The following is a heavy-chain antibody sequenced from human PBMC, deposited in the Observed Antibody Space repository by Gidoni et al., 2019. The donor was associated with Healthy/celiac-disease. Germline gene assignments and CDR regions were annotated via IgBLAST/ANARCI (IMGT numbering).Heavy chain of an antibody. V-gene: IGHV4-34*01. D-gene: IGHD4-17*01. CDR2: INHSGSN. J-gene: IGHJ6*02. CDR3: AREAAVSDYVLISRGRKGNYYYYGMDV. Sequence: QLQLQPWGAGLLKPSETLSLTCAVYGRSFSGSYWSWIRQPPGKGLEWIGEINHSGSNNFNSSRKSRDTISVDTTKNQYSRKLSSVTTAKKDVYYWAREAAVSDYVLISRGRKGNYYYYGMDVWGQGTTVTVSS. CDR1: GRSFSGSY.